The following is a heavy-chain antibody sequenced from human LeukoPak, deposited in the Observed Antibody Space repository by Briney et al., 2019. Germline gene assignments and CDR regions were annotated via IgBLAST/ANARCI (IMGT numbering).Heavy chain of an antibody. CDR2: IYHSGST. CDR3: ARVLSQTSPYNWFDP. Sequence: PSETLSLTCTVSGGSISSGTYYWGWIRQPPGKGLEWIGSIYHSGSTYYNPSLKSRVTISVDTSKNQFSLRLSSLTAADTALYYCARVLSQTSPYNWFDPWGQGTLVTVSS. J-gene: IGHJ5*02. D-gene: IGHD3-10*01. CDR1: GGSISSGTYY. V-gene: IGHV4-39*07.